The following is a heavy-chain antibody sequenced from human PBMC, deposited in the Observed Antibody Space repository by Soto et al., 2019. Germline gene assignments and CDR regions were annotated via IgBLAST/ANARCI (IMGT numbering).Heavy chain of an antibody. J-gene: IGHJ4*02. CDR1: GGSISSGDYY. CDR3: ARHESILSDAPALIDY. Sequence: SETLSLTCSVSGGSISSGDYYWNWIRQPPGKGLEWIGHIYYSGSTYYNSSLKSRVTISLDTSKNQFSLKLSSVTAADTAVYYCARHESILSDAPALIDYWGQGTLVTVSS. CDR2: IYYSGST. V-gene: IGHV4-30-4*01. D-gene: IGHD3-3*01.